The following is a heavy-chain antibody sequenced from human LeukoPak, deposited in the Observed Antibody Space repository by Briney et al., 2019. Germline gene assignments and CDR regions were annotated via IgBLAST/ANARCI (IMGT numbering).Heavy chain of an antibody. J-gene: IGHJ4*02. V-gene: IGHV4-4*02. D-gene: IGHD2-21*01. Sequence: SETLSLTCAVSGGSISSNNWWRWVRQPPGKGLEWLGEIYHTGSTNDNPSLKSRVTISVDKSNNQFSLKLSSVTAADTAVYYCARVDWYEGLDYWGQGALVTVSS. CDR3: ARVDWYEGLDY. CDR1: GGSISSNNW. CDR2: IYHTGST.